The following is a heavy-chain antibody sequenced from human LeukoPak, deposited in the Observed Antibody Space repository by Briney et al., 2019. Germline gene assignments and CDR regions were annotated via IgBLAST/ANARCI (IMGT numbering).Heavy chain of an antibody. CDR3: ARDPIAAAGYYYYYYMDV. CDR1: GFTFSSYA. CDR2: ISYDGSNK. Sequence: GRSLRLSCAASGFTFSSYAMHWVRQAPGKGLEWVAVISYDGSNKYYADSVKGRFTISRDNSKNTLYLQMNSLRAEDTAVYYCARDPIAAAGYYYYYYMDVWGKGTTVTVSS. D-gene: IGHD6-13*01. J-gene: IGHJ6*03. V-gene: IGHV3-30*04.